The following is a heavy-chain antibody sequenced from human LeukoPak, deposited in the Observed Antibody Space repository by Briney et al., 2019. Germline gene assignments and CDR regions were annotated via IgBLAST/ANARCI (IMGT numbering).Heavy chain of an antibody. J-gene: IGHJ1*01. Sequence: SVKVSCTASGGTFSSYAINWVRQAPGQGLEWMGGITPMFGTAKYAQKFQGRVTITADESTSTAYMELSSLRSEDTAVYYCARDSSEFRSLIFHWGQGTLVTVSS. D-gene: IGHD3-9*01. CDR2: ITPMFGTA. CDR3: ARDSSEFRSLIFH. CDR1: GGTFSSYA. V-gene: IGHV1-69*13.